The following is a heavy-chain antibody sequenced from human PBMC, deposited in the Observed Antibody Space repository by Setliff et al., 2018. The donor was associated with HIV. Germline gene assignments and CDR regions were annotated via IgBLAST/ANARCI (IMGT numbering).Heavy chain of an antibody. CDR2: INHSGST. CDR1: GGSFSGFY. D-gene: IGHD7-27*01. J-gene: IGHJ4*02. Sequence: ETLSLTCAVYGGSFSGFYWNWIRQPPGKGLDWIGEINHSGSTTYNPSLRSRVTISLDTSKNQISLKLSSVTAADTAVYYCARGVVNWGSFHRAYPFDYWGQGTLVTVSS. V-gene: IGHV4-34*01. CDR3: ARGVVNWGSFHRAYPFDY.